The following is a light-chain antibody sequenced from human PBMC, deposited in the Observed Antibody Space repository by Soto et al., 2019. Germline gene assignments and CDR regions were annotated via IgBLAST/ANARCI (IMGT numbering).Light chain of an antibody. Sequence: QSALTQPASASGSPGQSITISCTGTSSDIGTYNYVSWYQQHTGKAPKLMIFDVSYRPSGVSNRFSGSKSDNTASLTISGLQAEDEADYYCNSYTGTSSRYVFGTGTKVTVL. CDR3: NSYTGTSSRYV. J-gene: IGLJ1*01. CDR1: SSDIGTYNY. V-gene: IGLV2-14*03. CDR2: DVS.